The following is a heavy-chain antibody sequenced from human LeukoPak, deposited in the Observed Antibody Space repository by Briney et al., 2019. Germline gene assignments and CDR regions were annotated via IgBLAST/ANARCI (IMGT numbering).Heavy chain of an antibody. CDR2: IIPIFGTA. J-gene: IGHJ4*02. CDR1: GGTFSSYA. Sequence: SVKVSCKASGGTFSSYAISWVRQAPGQGLEWMGGIIPIFGTANYAQKFQGRVTITADESTSTAYMELRSLRSDDTAVYYCARDQYYDFSPDYWGQGTLVTVSS. D-gene: IGHD3-3*01. V-gene: IGHV1-69*13. CDR3: ARDQYYDFSPDY.